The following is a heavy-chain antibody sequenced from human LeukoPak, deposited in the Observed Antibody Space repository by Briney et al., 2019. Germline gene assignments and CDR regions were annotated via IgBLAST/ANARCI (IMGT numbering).Heavy chain of an antibody. CDR2: ISYTSETK. CDR3: AKDRGGSSQLGDAFDV. CDR1: GFTFSSYW. J-gene: IGHJ3*01. V-gene: IGHV3-9*01. D-gene: IGHD2-15*01. Sequence: TGGSLRLSCAASGFTFSSYWMHWIRQAPGKGLEWVSGISYTSETKGYVDSVKGRFTISRDNSKNSLYLQMNSLRAEDTALYYCAKDRGGSSQLGDAFDVWGHGTMVTVSS.